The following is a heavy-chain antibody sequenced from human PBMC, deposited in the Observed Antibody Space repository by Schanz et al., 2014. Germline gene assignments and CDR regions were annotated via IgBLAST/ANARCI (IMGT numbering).Heavy chain of an antibody. Sequence: QVQLVQSGAEVKKPGSSVKVSCKASGGTFSSSTLTWVRQAPGQGLEWMGWISVYHGHTNYAPKFQDRVTMTTDTSTGITSLELRSLKSDDTAVYYCARDRVSFVRGPLGVDWGQGTQVIVSS. V-gene: IGHV1-18*01. J-gene: IGHJ4*02. D-gene: IGHD3-10*01. CDR1: GGTFSSST. CDR2: ISVYHGHT. CDR3: ARDRVSFVRGPLGVD.